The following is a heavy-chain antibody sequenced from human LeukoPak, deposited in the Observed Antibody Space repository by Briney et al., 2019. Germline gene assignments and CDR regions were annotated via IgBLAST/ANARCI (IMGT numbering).Heavy chain of an antibody. CDR2: INPNSGGT. CDR1: GYTFTGYY. V-gene: IGHV1-2*06. CDR3: ARDSCSSTSCYSWFDP. Sequence: GASVKVSCKASGYTFTGYYMHWVRQAPGQGLEWMGRINPNSGGTNYAQKFQGRVTMTRDTSTSTAYMELSRLRSDDTAVYYCARDSCSSTSCYSWFDPWGQGTLVTVSS. J-gene: IGHJ5*02. D-gene: IGHD2-2*02.